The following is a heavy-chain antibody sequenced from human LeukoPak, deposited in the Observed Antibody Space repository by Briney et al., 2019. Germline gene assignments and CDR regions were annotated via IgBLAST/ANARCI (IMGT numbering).Heavy chain of an antibody. CDR2: IYYTGSS. CDR3: ASRKLGNDY. J-gene: IGHJ4*01. V-gene: IGHV4-59*02. Sequence: ASETLSLTCTVSGGSVSDYYWSWIRQSPGKGLEWIGYIYYTGSSSYNPSLRSRVTISADTSKNQFSLKLSSVTAADTAVYYCASRKLGNDYWGQGTLVTVSS. D-gene: IGHD7-27*01. CDR1: GGSVSDYY.